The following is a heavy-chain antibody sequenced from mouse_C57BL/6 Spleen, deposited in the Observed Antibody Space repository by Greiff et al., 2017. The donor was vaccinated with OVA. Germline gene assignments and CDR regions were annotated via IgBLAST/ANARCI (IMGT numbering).Heavy chain of an antibody. V-gene: IGHV1-26*01. CDR1: GYTFTDYY. D-gene: IGHD2-3*01. CDR3: ARRLLQDYYAMDY. CDR2: INPNNGGT. J-gene: IGHJ4*01. Sequence: EVQLQQSGPELVKPGASVKISCKASGYTFTDYYMNWVKQSHGKSLEWIGDINPNNGGTSYNQKFKGKATLTVDKSSSTAYMELRSLTSEDSAVYYGARRLLQDYYAMDYWGQGTSVTVSS.